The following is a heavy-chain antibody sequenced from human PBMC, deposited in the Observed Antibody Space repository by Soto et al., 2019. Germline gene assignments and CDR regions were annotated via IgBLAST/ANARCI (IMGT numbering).Heavy chain of an antibody. V-gene: IGHV1-58*01. Sequence: ASVKVSCKASGFTFTSSAVQWVRQARGQRLEWVGWIVVGSGNTNYAQKFQERVTITRDMSTSTAYMEMSSLRSEDTAVYYCAVRFSGSGRGYYYGMDVWGQGTTVTVSS. CDR3: AVRFSGSGRGYYYGMDV. D-gene: IGHD3-10*01. CDR1: GFTFTSSA. CDR2: IVVGSGNT. J-gene: IGHJ6*02.